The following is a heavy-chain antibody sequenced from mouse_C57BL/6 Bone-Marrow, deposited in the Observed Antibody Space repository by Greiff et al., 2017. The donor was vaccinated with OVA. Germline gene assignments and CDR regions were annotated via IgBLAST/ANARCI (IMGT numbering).Heavy chain of an antibody. D-gene: IGHD2-3*01. CDR2: IDPENGDT. J-gene: IGHJ3*01. Sequence: VQLQQSGAELVRPGASVKLSCTASGFNIKDDYMHWVKQRPVQGLEWIGWIDPENGDTEYASKFQGKATITADTSSNTAYLQLSSLTSEDTAVYYCTTERWLPHWGQGTLVTVSA. V-gene: IGHV14-4*01. CDR1: GFNIKDDY. CDR3: TTERWLPH.